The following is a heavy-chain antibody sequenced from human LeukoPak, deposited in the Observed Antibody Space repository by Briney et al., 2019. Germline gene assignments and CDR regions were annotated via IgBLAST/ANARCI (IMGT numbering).Heavy chain of an antibody. J-gene: IGHJ3*02. D-gene: IGHD2-2*01. CDR1: GFTFSSYG. CDR3: AKDLVYLGYCSSTSCYAYAIDI. Sequence: GGSLRLSCAASGFTFSSYGMHWVRQAPGKGLEWVAVISYDGSNKYYADSVKGRFTVSRDNSKNTLYLQMNSLRAEDTAVYYCAKDLVYLGYCSSTSCYAYAIDIWGQGTMVTVSS. V-gene: IGHV3-30*18. CDR2: ISYDGSNK.